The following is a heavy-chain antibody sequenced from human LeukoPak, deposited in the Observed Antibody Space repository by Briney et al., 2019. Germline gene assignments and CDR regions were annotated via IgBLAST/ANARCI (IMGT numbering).Heavy chain of an antibody. CDR3: AKGPFGYSYGPFDY. Sequence: GGSLRLSCAASGFTFSSYAMSWVRQAPGKGLEWVSAISGSGGSTYYADSVKGRFTISRDNSKNTLHLQMNSLRAEDTAVYYCAKGPFGYSYGPFDYWGQGTLVTVSS. V-gene: IGHV3-23*01. J-gene: IGHJ4*02. CDR2: ISGSGGST. CDR1: GFTFSSYA. D-gene: IGHD5-18*01.